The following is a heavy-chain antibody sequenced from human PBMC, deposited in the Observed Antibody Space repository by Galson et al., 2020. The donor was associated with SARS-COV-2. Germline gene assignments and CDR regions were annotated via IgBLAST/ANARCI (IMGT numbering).Heavy chain of an antibody. J-gene: IGHJ3*02. D-gene: IGHD4-17*01. CDR1: GYTLTSYA. V-gene: IGHV1-3*01. CDR3: ARDLDYGDYGAFDI. CDR2: LNAGNRNT. Sequence: ASPKVSCNTPGYTLTSYATHCARHDPGQRLEWIRWLNAGNRNTKYSQKFQGRVTITRDTSASTAYMELSSLRFEDTAVYYCARDLDYGDYGAFDIWGQGTMVTVSS.